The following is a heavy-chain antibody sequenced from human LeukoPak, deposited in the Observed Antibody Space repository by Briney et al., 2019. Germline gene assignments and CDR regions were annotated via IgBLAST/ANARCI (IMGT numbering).Heavy chain of an antibody. V-gene: IGHV4-59*01. D-gene: IGHD2-2*01. CDR3: ARGSGYEGAFDI. Sequence: SETLSLTCTVSGGSISSYYWSWIRQPPGKGLEWIGYIYYSGSTNYNPSLKSRVTISVGTSKNQFSLKLSSVTAADTAVYYCARGSGYEGAFDIWGQGTMVTVSS. CDR1: GGSISSYY. CDR2: IYYSGST. J-gene: IGHJ3*02.